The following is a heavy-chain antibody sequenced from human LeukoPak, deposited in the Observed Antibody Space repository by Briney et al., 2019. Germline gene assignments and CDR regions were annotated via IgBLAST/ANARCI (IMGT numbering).Heavy chain of an antibody. CDR2: MNPDSGAA. D-gene: IGHD2-2*01. V-gene: IGHV1-2*02. CDR1: GYTFTGFY. Sequence: EASVKVSCKTSGYTFTGFYLHWVRQAPGHGVEWMGWMNPDSGAANYAQKFQGRVTLTRDTSINTGYMELTGLTSDDTAVYYCARRDFADQLDSWGQGSLVIVSS. J-gene: IGHJ4*02. CDR3: ARRDFADQLDS.